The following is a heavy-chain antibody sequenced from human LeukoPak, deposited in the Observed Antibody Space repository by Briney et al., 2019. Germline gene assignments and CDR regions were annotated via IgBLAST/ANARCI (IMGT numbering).Heavy chain of an antibody. CDR3: ARGPRIAAAGYYYCGMDV. D-gene: IGHD6-13*01. CDR1: GGSFSGYY. V-gene: IGHV4-34*01. CDR2: INHSGST. J-gene: IGHJ6*04. Sequence: SETLSLTCAVYGGSFSGYYWSWIRQPPGKGLEWIGEINHSGSTNYNPSLKSRVTISVDTSKNQFSLKLSSVTAADTAVYYCARGPRIAAAGYYYCGMDVWGKGTTVTVSS.